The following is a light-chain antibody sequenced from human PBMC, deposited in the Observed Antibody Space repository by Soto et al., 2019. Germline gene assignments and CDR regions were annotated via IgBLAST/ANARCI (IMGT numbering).Light chain of an antibody. Sequence: DIQMTQSPSSLSASVGDRVTITCRASQSISSYLNWYQQKPVKAPKLLIYAASSLQSGVPSRFSGSGSGTDFTLTISSLQPEDFATYYCQQSYSTPITFGQGTRREIK. V-gene: IGKV1-39*01. CDR3: QQSYSTPIT. CDR1: QSISSY. CDR2: AAS. J-gene: IGKJ5*01.